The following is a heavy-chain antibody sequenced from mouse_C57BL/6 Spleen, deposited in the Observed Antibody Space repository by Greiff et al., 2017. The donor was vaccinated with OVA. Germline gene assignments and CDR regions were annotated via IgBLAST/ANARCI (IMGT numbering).Heavy chain of an antibody. V-gene: IGHV3-6*01. Sequence: EVKLQESGPGLVKPSQSLSLTCSVTGYSITSGYYWNWIRQFPGNKLEWMGYISYDGSNNYNPSLKNRISITRDTSKNQFFLQLNSVTTEDTATYYCARDLYYGNYGYFDVWGTGTTVTVSS. CDR1: GYSITSGYY. J-gene: IGHJ1*03. CDR3: ARDLYYGNYGYFDV. D-gene: IGHD2-1*01. CDR2: ISYDGSN.